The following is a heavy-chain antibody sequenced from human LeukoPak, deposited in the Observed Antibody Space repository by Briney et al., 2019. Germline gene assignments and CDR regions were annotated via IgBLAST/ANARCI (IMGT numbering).Heavy chain of an antibody. D-gene: IGHD3-22*01. CDR3: ARSFSPNYYDLLDY. J-gene: IGHJ4*02. Sequence: ASETLSLTCSVSGDSISSRTYYWTWIRQPPGKGLERIGYIYTSGSTNYNPSLKSRVTISLDTSKNQFSLKLNSVTAADTAMYYCARSFSPNYYDLLDYWGQGTLVTVSS. V-gene: IGHV4-61*01. CDR1: GDSISSRTYY. CDR2: IYTSGST.